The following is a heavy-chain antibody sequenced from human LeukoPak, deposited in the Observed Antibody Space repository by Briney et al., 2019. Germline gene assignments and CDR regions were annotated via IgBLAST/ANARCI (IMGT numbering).Heavy chain of an antibody. CDR3: ARDLNPQSIGMRAFDI. D-gene: IGHD1-14*01. J-gene: IGHJ3*02. CDR1: GYTFTNFY. CDR2: INPTTGST. Sequence: GASVKVSCKASGYTFTNFYLHWVRQAPGQGLEWMGIINPTTGSTTYAQKFQGRVTMTRDMSTSTVYMELSSLRSEDTAVYFCARDLNPQSIGMRAFDIWGQGTMVTASS. V-gene: IGHV1-46*01.